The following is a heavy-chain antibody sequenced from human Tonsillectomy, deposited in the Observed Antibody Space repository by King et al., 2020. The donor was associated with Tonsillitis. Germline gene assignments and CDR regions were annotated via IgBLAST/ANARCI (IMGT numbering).Heavy chain of an antibody. CDR3: ARDFTGMDV. Sequence: VQLVESGGGLVEPGGSLRLSCAASGFTFSDYYMSWIRQAPGKGLEWVSYISGNSIYTNFADSVKGRFTISRDNANNSLYLHMDSLRDEDTAVYYCARDFTGMDVWGQGTTVTVSS. J-gene: IGHJ6*02. V-gene: IGHV3-11*05. CDR2: ISGNSIYT. CDR1: GFTFSDYY.